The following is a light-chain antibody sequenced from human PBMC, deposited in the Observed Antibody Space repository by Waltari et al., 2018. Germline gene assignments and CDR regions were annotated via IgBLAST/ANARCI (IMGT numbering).Light chain of an antibody. J-gene: IGLJ3*02. CDR1: SSDVGGYNY. CDR2: EVS. Sequence: QSALTQPPSASGSPGQSVTISCTGTSSDVGGYNYVSWYQQHPGKAPKLMIYEVSKRPSGVPDRVSGSKSGNTASLTVSGLQAEDEADYYCSSYAGSNKRVFGGGTKLTVL. V-gene: IGLV2-8*01. CDR3: SSYAGSNKRV.